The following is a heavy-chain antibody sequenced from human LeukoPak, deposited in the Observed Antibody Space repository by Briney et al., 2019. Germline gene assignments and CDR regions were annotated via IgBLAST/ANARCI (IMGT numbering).Heavy chain of an antibody. CDR3: ARDPRWLTPDCTSTSCYENYFDP. Sequence: SATLSLTGVVSGYSISSGYQWAWIRQSPGKGLEWIGSIYHTGSAHYNPSLQSRVTISVDTSNNQFSLRLNSVTAADTAIYYCARDPRWLTPDCTSTSCYENYFDPWGQGTLVTVSS. CDR2: IYHTGSA. CDR1: GYSISSGYQ. J-gene: IGHJ5*02. D-gene: IGHD2-2*01. V-gene: IGHV4-38-2*02.